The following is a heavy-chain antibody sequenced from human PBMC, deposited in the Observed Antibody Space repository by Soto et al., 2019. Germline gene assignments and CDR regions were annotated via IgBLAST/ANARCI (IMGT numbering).Heavy chain of an antibody. J-gene: IGHJ5*02. CDR1: GYTFTSYY. Sequence: ASAKVSCKASGYTFTSYYMHWVRQAPRQGVERMVIINPRGGSTSYAQKFQGRVTMTRDTSTSTVYMELSRLRSEDTAVYYCARERSAAGTFGWFDPWGQGTLVTVSS. V-gene: IGHV1-46*01. CDR3: ARERSAAGTFGWFDP. CDR2: INPRGGST. D-gene: IGHD6-13*01.